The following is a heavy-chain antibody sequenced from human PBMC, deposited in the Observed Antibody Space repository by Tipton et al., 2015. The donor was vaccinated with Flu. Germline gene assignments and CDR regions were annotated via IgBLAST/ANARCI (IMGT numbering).Heavy chain of an antibody. Sequence: SLRLSCAASAFPVITNYMSWVRQAPGKGLEWVSLIYSDDTTYYADSVKGRFTISRDNSKNTLYLQMNSLRAEDTAVYYCARSRRDGYIRGYFDYWGLGTLVTVSS. V-gene: IGHV3-53*01. J-gene: IGHJ4*02. CDR3: ARSRRDGYIRGYFDY. CDR2: IYSDDTT. D-gene: IGHD5-24*01. CDR1: AFPVITNY.